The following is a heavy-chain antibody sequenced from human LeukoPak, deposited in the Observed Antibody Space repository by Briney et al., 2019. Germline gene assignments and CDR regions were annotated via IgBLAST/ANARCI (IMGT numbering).Heavy chain of an antibody. Sequence: GGSLRLSCAASGFTFDDYVMHWVRQTPGKGLEWVSVISGDGGGTYYAASVEGRFTIFRDNSENSLSLQINSLTTEDTAFYYCAKGLHHYYDSSGFDYWGQGTLVTVSS. J-gene: IGHJ4*02. D-gene: IGHD3-22*01. CDR3: AKGLHHYYDSSGFDY. CDR2: ISGDGGGT. V-gene: IGHV3-43*02. CDR1: GFTFDDYV.